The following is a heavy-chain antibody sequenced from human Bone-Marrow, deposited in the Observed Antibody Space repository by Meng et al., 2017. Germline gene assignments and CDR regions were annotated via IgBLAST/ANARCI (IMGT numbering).Heavy chain of an antibody. D-gene: IGHD2-2*01. V-gene: IGHV4-4*02. CDR2: IYHSGST. Sequence: SETLSLTCAVSGGSISSSNWWSWVRQPPGKGLEWIGEIYHSGSTNYNPSLKSRVTISVDKSKNQFSLKLSSVPAADTAVYYCARVEIVPAATLDYWGQGTLVTVSS. CDR3: ARVEIVPAATLDY. CDR1: GGSISSSNW. J-gene: IGHJ4*02.